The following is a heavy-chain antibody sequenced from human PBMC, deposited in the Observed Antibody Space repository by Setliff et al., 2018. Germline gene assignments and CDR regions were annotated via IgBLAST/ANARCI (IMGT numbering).Heavy chain of an antibody. CDR3: ARGGTMVRGVIIPYYYGMDV. V-gene: IGHV1-69*10. CDR2: IIPILGIA. Sequence: SVKVSCKASGGTFSSYAISWVRQAPGQGLEWMGGIIPILGIANYAQKFQGRVTITADKSTSTAYMELSSLRSEDTAVYYCARGGTMVRGVIIPYYYGMDVWGQGTTATVSS. J-gene: IGHJ6*02. CDR1: GGTFSSYA. D-gene: IGHD3-10*01.